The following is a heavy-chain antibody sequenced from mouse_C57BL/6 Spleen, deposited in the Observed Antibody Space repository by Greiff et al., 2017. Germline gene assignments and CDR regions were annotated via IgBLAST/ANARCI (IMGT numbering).Heavy chain of an antibody. CDR2: IDPSDSYT. D-gene: IGHD3-2*02. CDR1: GYTFTSYW. CDR3: ARRTAQADY. V-gene: IGHV1-50*01. J-gene: IGHJ2*01. Sequence: VQLQQPGAELVKPGASVKLSCKASGYTFTSYWMQWVKQRPGQGLEWIGEIDPSDSYTNYNQKFKGKATLTVDTSSSPAYMQLSSLTSEDSAVYYCARRTAQADYWGQGTTLTVSS.